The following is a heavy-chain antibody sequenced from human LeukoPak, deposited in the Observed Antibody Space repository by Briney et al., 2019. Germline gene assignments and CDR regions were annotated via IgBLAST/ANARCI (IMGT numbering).Heavy chain of an antibody. J-gene: IGHJ4*02. D-gene: IGHD3-3*01. CDR2: ISGSGGST. Sequence: GGSLRLSCAASGFTFSSYAMSWVRQAPGKGLEWVSAISGSGGSTYYADSVKGRFTISRDNSKNTLYLQMNSLRAEDTAVYYCAKGPPITIFGVVITPFDHWGQGTLVTVSS. CDR1: GFTFSSYA. CDR3: AKGPPITIFGVVITPFDH. V-gene: IGHV3-23*01.